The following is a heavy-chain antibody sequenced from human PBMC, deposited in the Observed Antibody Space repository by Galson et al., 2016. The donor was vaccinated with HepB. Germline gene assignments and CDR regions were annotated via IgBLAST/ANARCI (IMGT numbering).Heavy chain of an antibody. D-gene: IGHD6-19*01. J-gene: IGHJ4*02. Sequence: SVKVSCKASGDTSRTNGINWVRQVPGQGLEWMGGIISYFGALNYAPGFRGRVTITAAKSTGTVYMKLSSLRSDDTAVYFCARDTGTGYSTGWYENYFDYWGQGTLVTVSS. V-gene: IGHV1-69*06. CDR1: GDTSRTNG. CDR2: IISYFGAL. CDR3: ARDTGTGYSTGWYENYFDY.